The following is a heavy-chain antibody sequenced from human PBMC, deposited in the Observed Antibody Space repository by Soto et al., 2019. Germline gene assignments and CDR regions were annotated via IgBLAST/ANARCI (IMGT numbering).Heavy chain of an antibody. J-gene: IGHJ6*02. Sequence: SETLSLTCTVAGGSISSYYWSWIRQPPGKGLDWIGYIYYSGSTNYNPSLKSRVTISVDTSKNQFSLKLSSVTAADTAVYYCARDGGCSGGSCYLYYYGMDVWGQGPTGTVSS. V-gene: IGHV4-59*01. CDR2: IYYSGST. CDR3: ARDGGCSGGSCYLYYYGMDV. CDR1: GGSISSYY. D-gene: IGHD2-15*01.